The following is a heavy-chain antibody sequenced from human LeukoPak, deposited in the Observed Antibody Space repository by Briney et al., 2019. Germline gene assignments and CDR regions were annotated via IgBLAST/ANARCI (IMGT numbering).Heavy chain of an antibody. CDR2: ISGSGATP. CDR1: GFTFNSYV. J-gene: IGHJ4*02. D-gene: IGHD3-10*01. Sequence: GGSLRLSCAASGFTFNSYVMAWVRQAPGKGLEWVSGISGSGATPDYTESAKGRFTISRDNSKNMLYLQMNSLGADDTAVYYCAKEASGSGRPFDSWGQGILVTVSS. CDR3: AKEASGSGRPFDS. V-gene: IGHV3-23*01.